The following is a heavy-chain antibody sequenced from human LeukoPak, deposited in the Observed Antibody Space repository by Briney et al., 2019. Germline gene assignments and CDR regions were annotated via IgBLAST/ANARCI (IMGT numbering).Heavy chain of an antibody. Sequence: PSETLSLTCTVSGYSISSGYYWGWIRQPPGKGLEWIGIIYHSGNTYSNPSLKSRVTISVDTSKNQFSLKLSSVTAADTAVYYCARGYRTGAFDIWGQGTMVTVSS. CDR1: GYSISSGYY. D-gene: IGHD5-18*01. V-gene: IGHV4-38-2*02. CDR3: ARGYRTGAFDI. J-gene: IGHJ3*02. CDR2: IYHSGNT.